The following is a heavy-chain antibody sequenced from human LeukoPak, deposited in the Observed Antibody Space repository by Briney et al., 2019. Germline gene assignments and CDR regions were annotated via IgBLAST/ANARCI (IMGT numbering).Heavy chain of an antibody. Sequence: SETLSLTCTVSGGSISSYYWSWIRQPPGKGLEWIGEINHSGSTNYNPSLKSRVTISVDTSKNQFSLKLSSVTAADTAVYYCARGGKLRLPAAAVQKPLDYWGQGTLVTVSS. J-gene: IGHJ4*02. CDR1: GGSISSYY. CDR3: ARGGKLRLPAAAVQKPLDY. CDR2: INHSGST. V-gene: IGHV4-34*01. D-gene: IGHD6-13*01.